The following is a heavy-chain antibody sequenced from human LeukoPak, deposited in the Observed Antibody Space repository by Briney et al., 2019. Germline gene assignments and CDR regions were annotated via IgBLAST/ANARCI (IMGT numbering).Heavy chain of an antibody. CDR2: IYYSGST. D-gene: IGHD5-18*01. J-gene: IGHJ4*02. Sequence: PSETLSLTCTVSGGSISSSSYYWGWIRQPPGKGLEWIGSIYYSGSTYYNPSPKSRVTISVDTSKNQFSLKLSSVTAADTAVYYCARQLQLWFYYFVYWGQGTLVTVSS. V-gene: IGHV4-39*01. CDR3: ARQLQLWFYYFVY. CDR1: GGSISSSSYY.